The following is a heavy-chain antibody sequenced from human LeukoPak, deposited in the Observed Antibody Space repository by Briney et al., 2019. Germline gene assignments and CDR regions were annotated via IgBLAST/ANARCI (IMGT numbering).Heavy chain of an antibody. J-gene: IGHJ3*02. D-gene: IGHD3-10*01. CDR1: GYSSTSYW. Sequence: GESLKISCKGSGYSSTSYWIGWVRQMPGKGLEWMGIIYPGDSDTRYSPSFQGQVTISADKSISTAYLQWSSLKASDTAMYYCARGLLWFGELNPDAFDIWGQGTMVTVSS. V-gene: IGHV5-51*01. CDR3: ARGLLWFGELNPDAFDI. CDR2: IYPGDSDT.